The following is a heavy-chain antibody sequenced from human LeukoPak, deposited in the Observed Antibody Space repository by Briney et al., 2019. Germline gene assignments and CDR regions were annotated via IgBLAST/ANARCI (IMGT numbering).Heavy chain of an antibody. CDR1: GFTFSSYS. V-gene: IGHV3-48*01. Sequence: AGGSLRLSCAASGFTFSSYSMNWVRQAPGKGLEWVSYISSSSSTIYYADSVKGRFTISRDNAKNSLYLQMNSLRAEDTAVYYCARGFQDGSGWYGTYYFDYWGQGTLVTVSS. CDR3: ARGFQDGSGWYGTYYFDY. J-gene: IGHJ4*02. CDR2: ISSSSSTI. D-gene: IGHD6-19*01.